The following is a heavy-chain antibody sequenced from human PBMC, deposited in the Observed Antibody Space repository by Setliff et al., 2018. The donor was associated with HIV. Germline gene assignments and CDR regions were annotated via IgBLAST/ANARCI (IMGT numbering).Heavy chain of an antibody. V-gene: IGHV1-2*02. CDR2: INPHSGDT. CDR1: GYTFTGYY. CDR3: ARAPTLFGVEYYYYFGMDV. J-gene: IGHJ6*02. D-gene: IGHD3-3*01. Sequence: WASVKVSCKASGYTFTGYYMHWVRQAPGQGLEWMGWINPHSGDTNYAQKFQDRVTMTRDTSVSIAYMQLSRLRSDDTAVYYCARAPTLFGVEYYYYFGMDVWGQGTTVTVSS.